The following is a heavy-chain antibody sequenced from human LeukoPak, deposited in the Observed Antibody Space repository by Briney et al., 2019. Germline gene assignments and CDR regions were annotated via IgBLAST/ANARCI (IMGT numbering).Heavy chain of an antibody. CDR2: MHAGNGNT. CDR3: ARVDNYDSGTYYMDWLDP. V-gene: IGHV1-2*02. Sequence: WASVKVSCKASVYRFISHYIHWVRQAPGLGPEWLGWMHAGNGNTRYPAKFEGRVTMTRDTYSNTAYMDLTSLTSDDTAIYYCARVDNYDSGTYYMDWLDPWGQGTLVTVSS. CDR1: VYRFISHY. D-gene: IGHD3-10*01. J-gene: IGHJ5*02.